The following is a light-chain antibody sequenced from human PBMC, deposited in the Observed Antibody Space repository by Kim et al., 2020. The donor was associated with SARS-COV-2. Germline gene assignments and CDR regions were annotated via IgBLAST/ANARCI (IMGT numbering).Light chain of an antibody. CDR2: GKN. CDR3: NSRNSNDNVV. CDR1: SLRSYY. V-gene: IGLV3-19*01. J-gene: IGLJ2*01. Sequence: VALGQTVRMTSQGDSLRSYYATWYQQKPGQAPILVIYGKNNRPPGIPDRFSGSSSGNTASLTITGTQAGDEADYYCNSRNSNDNVVFGGGTQLTVL.